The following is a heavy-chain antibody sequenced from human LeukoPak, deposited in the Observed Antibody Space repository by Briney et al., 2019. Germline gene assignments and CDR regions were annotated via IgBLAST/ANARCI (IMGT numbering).Heavy chain of an antibody. D-gene: IGHD3-22*01. CDR2: ISSSGSYI. V-gene: IGHV3-21*01. J-gene: IGHJ6*03. CDR3: ARGGYHDSITRYYYYMDV. CDR1: GFTFSSYS. Sequence: GGSLRLSCAASGFTFSSYSMNWVRQAPGKGLEWVSSISSSGSYIYYADSVKGRFTISRDNAKSSLYLQMNSLRAEDTAVYYCARGGYHDSITRYYYYMDVWGKGTTVTISS.